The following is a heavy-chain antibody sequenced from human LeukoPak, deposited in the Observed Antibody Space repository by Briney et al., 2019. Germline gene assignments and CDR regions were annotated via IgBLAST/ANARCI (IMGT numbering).Heavy chain of an antibody. CDR1: GYTFTDYY. J-gene: IGHJ4*02. V-gene: IGHV1-2*02. CDR3: ARAGDSPMVDFDY. D-gene: IGHD5-18*01. Sequence: ASVNVSCKTSGYTFTDYYFYWVRQAPGQGLEWVGWIYPNSGATKYAQKFHGRVIITRATSISTAYMELSELTSDDTAMYSSARAGDSPMVDFDYWGQGTLVTVSS. CDR2: IYPNSGAT.